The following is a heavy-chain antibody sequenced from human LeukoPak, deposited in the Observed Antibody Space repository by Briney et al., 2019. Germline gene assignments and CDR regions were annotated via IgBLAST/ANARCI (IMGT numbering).Heavy chain of an antibody. D-gene: IGHD3-22*01. Sequence: SVKVSCKASGGTFSSYTISWVRQAPGQGLEWMGRIIPILGIANYAQKFQGRVTITADKSTSTAYMELSSLRSEDTAVYYCARGPHYGSSGYYSFQHWGQGTLVTVS. J-gene: IGHJ1*01. CDR1: GGTFSSYT. CDR3: ARGPHYGSSGYYSFQH. V-gene: IGHV1-69*02. CDR2: IIPILGIA.